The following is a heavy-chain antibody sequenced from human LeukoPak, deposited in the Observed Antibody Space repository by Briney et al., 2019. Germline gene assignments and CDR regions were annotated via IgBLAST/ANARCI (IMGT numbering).Heavy chain of an antibody. D-gene: IGHD6-19*01. CDR1: GGSISSYY. J-gene: IGHJ4*02. V-gene: IGHV4-59*01. Sequence: TETLSLTCTVSGGSISSYYWSWIRQPPGKGLEWIGYIYYSGSTNYNPSLKSRVTISVDTSKNQFSLKLSSVTAADTAVYYCARAGIAVAAPDYWGQGTLVTVSS. CDR2: IYYSGST. CDR3: ARAGIAVAAPDY.